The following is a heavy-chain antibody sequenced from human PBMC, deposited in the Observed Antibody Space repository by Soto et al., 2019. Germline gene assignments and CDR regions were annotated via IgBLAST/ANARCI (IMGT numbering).Heavy chain of an antibody. CDR3: ARRRWEAFEI. CDR1: GFTFSDYY. V-gene: IGHV3-11*05. D-gene: IGHD1-26*01. CDR2: ISSSYSYT. Sequence: QVQLVESGGGLVKPGGSLRLSCAASGFTFSDYYMSWVRQAPGKGLEWVSYISSSYSYTNYADSVKGRFTISRDNAKNSLYLQMNSLRAVDTAVYYCARRRWEAFEIWGQGTTVTVSS. J-gene: IGHJ3*02.